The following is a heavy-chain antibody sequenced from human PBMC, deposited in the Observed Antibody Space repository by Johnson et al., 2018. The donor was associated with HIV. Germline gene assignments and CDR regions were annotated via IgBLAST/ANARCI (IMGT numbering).Heavy chain of an antibody. Sequence: QVLLVESGGGVVQPGRSLRLSCAASGFTFSSYAMHWVRQAPGKGLEWVAVISYDGSNKYYADSVKGRFTISRYNSKNTLYLQMNSLRAEDTAVYYCAKGWEGVTSGDAFDIWGQGTMVTVSS. V-gene: IGHV3-30-3*01. CDR1: GFTFSSYA. D-gene: IGHD2-21*02. CDR3: AKGWEGVTSGDAFDI. J-gene: IGHJ3*02. CDR2: ISYDGSNK.